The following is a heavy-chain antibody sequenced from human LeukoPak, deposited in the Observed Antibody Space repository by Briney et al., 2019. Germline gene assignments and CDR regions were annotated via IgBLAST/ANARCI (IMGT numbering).Heavy chain of an antibody. CDR2: IWYDGSNK. CDR3: ARERSSDYGELSY. CDR1: GFTFSSCG. V-gene: IGHV3-33*01. D-gene: IGHD4-17*01. J-gene: IGHJ4*02. Sequence: GGSLRLSCAASGFTFSSCGMHWVRQAPGKGLEWVAVIWYDGSNKYYADSVKGRFTISRDNSKNTLYLQMNSLRAEDTAVYYCARERSSDYGELSYWGQGTLVTVSS.